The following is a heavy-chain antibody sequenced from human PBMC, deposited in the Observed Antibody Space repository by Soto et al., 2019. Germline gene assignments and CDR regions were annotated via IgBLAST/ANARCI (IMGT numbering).Heavy chain of an antibody. Sequence: SETLSLACTVSGGCVSSGSYYWSWIRQPPGKGLEWIGYIYSSGSTNYNPSLKSPVTISVDTSKNQFSLKLSSVSAADTAVYYCARIWLYCSGGSCYIYFDYWGQGTLVTVSS. D-gene: IGHD2-15*01. CDR1: GGCVSSGSYY. V-gene: IGHV4-61*01. J-gene: IGHJ4*02. CDR3: ARIWLYCSGGSCYIYFDY. CDR2: IYSSGST.